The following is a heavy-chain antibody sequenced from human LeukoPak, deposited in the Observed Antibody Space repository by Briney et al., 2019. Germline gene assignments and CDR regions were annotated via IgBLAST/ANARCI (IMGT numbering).Heavy chain of an antibody. CDR1: GFTFGDYA. CDR3: TRKSWRLGAYYGDFDY. D-gene: IGHD3-22*01. J-gene: IGHJ4*02. Sequence: GGSLRLSCTASGFTFGDYAMSWVRRAPGKGLEWVGFIGSKAYGGTTEYAASVKGRFTISRDDSKSIAYLQMSSLKTDDTAVYYCTRKSWRLGAYYGDFDYWGQGTLVTVSS. CDR2: IGSKAYGGTT. V-gene: IGHV3-49*04.